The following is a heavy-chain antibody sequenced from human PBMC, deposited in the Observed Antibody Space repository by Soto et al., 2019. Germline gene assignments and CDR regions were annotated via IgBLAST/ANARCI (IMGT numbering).Heavy chain of an antibody. CDR1: GFTMRTYG. Sequence: GGSLRLSCEASGFTMRTYGMSWVRQAPGKGLEWVSGISGDGATTYYTDSVKGRFTISRDISKNTLYLQMSSLRSEDTAVYYCARESEGLYYYDSSGYTPGDAFDIWGQGTMVTVSS. J-gene: IGHJ3*02. D-gene: IGHD3-22*01. V-gene: IGHV3-23*01. CDR2: ISGDGATT. CDR3: ARESEGLYYYDSSGYTPGDAFDI.